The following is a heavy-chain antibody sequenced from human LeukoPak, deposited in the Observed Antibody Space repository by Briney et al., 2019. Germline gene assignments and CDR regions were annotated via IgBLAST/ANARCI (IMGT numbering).Heavy chain of an antibody. CDR3: AREGCSGGVCYFDY. Sequence: SETLSLTCTVSGGSNSYYYWTWIRQPAGKGLEWIGRISSSGTTNYTPSLRSRVTLSLDMSENQFSLKLSSVTAADTAVYFCAREGCSGGVCYFDYWGRGTLSPSPQ. CDR2: ISSSGTT. CDR1: GGSNSYYY. D-gene: IGHD2-15*01. J-gene: IGHJ4*02. V-gene: IGHV4-4*07.